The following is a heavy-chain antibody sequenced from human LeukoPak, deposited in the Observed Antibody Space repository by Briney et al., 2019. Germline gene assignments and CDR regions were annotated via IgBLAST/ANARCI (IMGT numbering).Heavy chain of an antibody. CDR3: ARVCQGKWFGELYYMDV. CDR2: IYYSGST. CDR1: GYSISSGYY. J-gene: IGHJ6*03. D-gene: IGHD3-10*01. V-gene: IGHV4-61*01. Sequence: SETLSLTCTVSGYSISSGYYWSWIRQPPGKGLEWIGYIYYSGSTNYNPSLKSRVTISVDTSKNQFSLKLSSVTAADTAVYYCARVCQGKWFGELYYMDVWGKGTTVTVS.